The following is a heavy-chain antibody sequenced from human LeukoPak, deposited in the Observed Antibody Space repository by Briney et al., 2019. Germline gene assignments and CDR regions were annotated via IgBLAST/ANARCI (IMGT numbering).Heavy chain of an antibody. CDR3: ARGSPYFYGTDLDY. CDR2: IKQDGSEK. Sequence: QTGGSLRLSCAASGFTFSSYWMSWVRQAPGKGLEWVANIKQDGSEKYYVDSVKGRFTISRDNAKNSLYLQMNSLRAEDTAVYYCARGSPYFYGTDLDYWGQGTTVTVSS. D-gene: IGHD3-10*01. V-gene: IGHV3-7*01. J-gene: IGHJ4*03. CDR1: GFTFSSYW.